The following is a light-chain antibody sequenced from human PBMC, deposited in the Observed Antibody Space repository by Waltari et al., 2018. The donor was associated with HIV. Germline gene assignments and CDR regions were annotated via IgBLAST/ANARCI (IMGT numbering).Light chain of an antibody. CDR1: SGHSTYA. Sequence: QLVLTPSPSASASLGASVKLTCTLRSGHSTYALPRNPQQQEKGPRYLMKLNSDGSHSKGAGIPDRFSGSSSGAERYLTISSLQSEDEADYYCQTWGTGIQVFGGGTKLTVL. CDR2: LNSDGSH. V-gene: IGLV4-69*01. CDR3: QTWGTGIQV. J-gene: IGLJ2*01.